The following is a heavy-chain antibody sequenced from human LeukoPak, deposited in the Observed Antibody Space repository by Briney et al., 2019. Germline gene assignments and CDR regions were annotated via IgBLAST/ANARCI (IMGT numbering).Heavy chain of an antibody. V-gene: IGHV3-49*04. CDR3: RRDKTVLLYDYGMDA. CDR2: IRSTAYVERT. D-gene: IGHD2-21*02. CDR1: GFTSRDYV. Sequence: GRSLRLSCPASGFTSRDYVMRWVRQAHGKGREWIGFIRSTAYVERTEYAASVKGRFTIARDDSKSSYYRQMNSLKFEDTGVYYCRRDKTVLLYDYGMDAWVQGTTVSVSS. J-gene: IGHJ6*01.